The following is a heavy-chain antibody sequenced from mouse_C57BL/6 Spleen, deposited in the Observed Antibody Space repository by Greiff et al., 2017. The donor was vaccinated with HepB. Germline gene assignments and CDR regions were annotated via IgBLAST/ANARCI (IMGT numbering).Heavy chain of an antibody. CDR2: ISYDGSN. CDR1: GYSITSGYY. J-gene: IGHJ3*01. V-gene: IGHV3-6*01. CDR3: ARDWDGFAD. Sequence: EVQLVESGPGLVKPSQSLSLTCSVPGYSITSGYYWNWIRQFPGNKLEWMGYISYDGSNNYNPSLKNRISITRDTSKNQFFLKLNSVTTEDTATYYCARDWDGFADWGQGTLVTVSA. D-gene: IGHD4-1*01.